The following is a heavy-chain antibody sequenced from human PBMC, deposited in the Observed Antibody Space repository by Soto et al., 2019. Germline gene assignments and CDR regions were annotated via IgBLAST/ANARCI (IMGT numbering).Heavy chain of an antibody. CDR1: GFTFSSYG. D-gene: IGHD1-26*01. CDR2: IWYDGSNK. CDR3: ARVPRWELRERELYYYYGMDV. J-gene: IGHJ6*02. V-gene: IGHV3-33*01. Sequence: QVQLVESGGGVVQPGRSLRLSCAASGFTFSSYGMHWVRQAPGKGLEWVAVIWYDGSNKYYADSVKGRFTISRDNSKNTLYLQINSLRAEDTAVYYCARVPRWELRERELYYYYGMDVWGQGTTVTVSS.